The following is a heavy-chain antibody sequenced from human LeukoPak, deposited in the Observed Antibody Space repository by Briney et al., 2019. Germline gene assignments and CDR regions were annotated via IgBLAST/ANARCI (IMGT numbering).Heavy chain of an antibody. CDR3: ARLYRVPAAMGGWFDP. CDR2: IYHSGST. V-gene: IGHV4-38-2*01. D-gene: IGHD2-2*01. Sequence: PSETLSLTCAVSGYSISSGHYWGWIRPPPGKGLEWIGSIYHSGSTYYNPSLKSRVTISVDTSKNQFSLKLSSVTAADTAVYYCARLYRVPAAMGGWFDPWGQGTLVTVSS. CDR1: GYSISSGHY. J-gene: IGHJ5*02.